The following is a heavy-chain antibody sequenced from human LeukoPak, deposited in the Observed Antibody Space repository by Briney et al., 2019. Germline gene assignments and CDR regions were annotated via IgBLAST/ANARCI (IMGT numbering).Heavy chain of an antibody. J-gene: IGHJ4*02. D-gene: IGHD5/OR15-5a*01. CDR1: GFRFSNYA. CDR3: AKDLTPDGLYELDS. V-gene: IGHV3-23*01. CDR2: IIGNGRDI. Sequence: PGGSLRLSCAASGFRFSNYAMNWVGQAPGKGLEWVSLIIGNGRDIQYAESVKGRLTIYRDNSKNILYLQMNSLRAENTAVYFCAKDLTPDGLYELDSWGQGTLVTVSS.